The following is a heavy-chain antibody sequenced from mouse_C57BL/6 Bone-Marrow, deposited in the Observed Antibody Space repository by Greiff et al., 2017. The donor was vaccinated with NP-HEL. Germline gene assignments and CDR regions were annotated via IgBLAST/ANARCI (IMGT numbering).Heavy chain of an antibody. CDR2: ISYDGSN. J-gene: IGHJ2*01. CDR3: ARKAYYGYGDY. CDR1: GYSITSGYY. Sequence: EVQLQQSGPGLVKPSQSLSLTCSVTGYSITSGYYWNWIRQFPGNKLEWMGYISYDGSNNYNPSLKNRISITRDTSKNQFFLKLNSVTTEDTATYYCARKAYYGYGDYWGQGTTLTVSS. V-gene: IGHV3-6*01. D-gene: IGHD2-9*01.